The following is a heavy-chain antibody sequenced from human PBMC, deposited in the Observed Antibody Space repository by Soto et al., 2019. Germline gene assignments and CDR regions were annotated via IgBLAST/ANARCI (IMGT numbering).Heavy chain of an antibody. Sequence: SETLSLTCTVSGGSISSGDYYWSWIRQPPGKGLEWIGYIYYSGSTYYNPSLKSRVTISVDTSENQFSLKLSSVTAADTAVYYCAREVYGDYACWFDPWGQGTLVTVS. CDR1: GGSISSGDYY. D-gene: IGHD4-17*01. CDR3: AREVYGDYACWFDP. V-gene: IGHV4-30-4*01. J-gene: IGHJ5*02. CDR2: IYYSGST.